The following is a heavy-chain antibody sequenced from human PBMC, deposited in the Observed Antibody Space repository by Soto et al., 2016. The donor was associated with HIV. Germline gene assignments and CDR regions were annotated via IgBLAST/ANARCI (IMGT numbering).Heavy chain of an antibody. CDR2: ISWNSGSI. CDR3: AKVKLSGSYSSPLDY. J-gene: IGHJ4*02. CDR1: GFTFDDYA. Sequence: EVQLVESGGGLVQPGRSLRLSCAASGFTFDDYAMHWVRQAPGKGLEWVSGISWNSGSIGYADSVKGRFTISRDNAKNSLYLQMNSLRAEDMALYYCAKVKLSGSYSSPLDYWGQGTLVTVSS. V-gene: IGHV3-9*03. D-gene: IGHD1-26*01.